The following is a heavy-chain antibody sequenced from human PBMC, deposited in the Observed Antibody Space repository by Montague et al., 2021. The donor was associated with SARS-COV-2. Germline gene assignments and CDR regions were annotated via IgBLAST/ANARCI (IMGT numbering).Heavy chain of an antibody. CDR1: GASISTGIYY. CDR3: ARDIAVAGLFDY. D-gene: IGHD6-19*01. J-gene: IGHJ4*02. Sequence: TLSLTCTVSGASISTGIYYWSWIRQPAGKGLEWIGRIRTTGHTDYNSSLESRVTISVDTSKNQFSLKPSSVTAADTAVYYCARDIAVAGLFDYWGQGTLVTVSS. V-gene: IGHV4-61*02. CDR2: IRTTGHT.